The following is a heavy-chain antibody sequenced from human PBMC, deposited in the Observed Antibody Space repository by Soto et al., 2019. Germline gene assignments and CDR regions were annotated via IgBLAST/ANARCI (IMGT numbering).Heavy chain of an antibody. CDR2: IYSSGST. D-gene: IGHD3-10*02. V-gene: IGHV4-4*07. J-gene: IGHJ4*02. CDR1: GGSITYYH. CDR3: ARARFGETLLFDS. Sequence: SETLSLTCTVSGGSITYYHWSWIRQPAGKGLEWIGRIYSSGSTNYNPSLKGRVTMSVDTSKNKFSLNLNSVTAADTAVYYCARARFGETLLFDSWGQGALVTV.